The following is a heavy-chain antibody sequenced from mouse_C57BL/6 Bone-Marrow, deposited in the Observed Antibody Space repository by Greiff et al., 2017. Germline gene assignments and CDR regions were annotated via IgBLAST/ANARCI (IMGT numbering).Heavy chain of an antibody. J-gene: IGHJ3*01. V-gene: IGHV1-82*01. CDR2: IYPGDGDT. D-gene: IGHD1-1*01. Sequence: VQLQESGPELVKPGASVKISCKASGYAFSSSWMNWVKQRPGKGLEWIGRIYPGDGDTNYNGKFKGKATLTADKSSSTAYMQLSSLTSEDSAVYFCVRDCYGSSCEAWFAYWGKGTLVTVSA. CDR3: VRDCYGSSCEAWFAY. CDR1: GYAFSSSW.